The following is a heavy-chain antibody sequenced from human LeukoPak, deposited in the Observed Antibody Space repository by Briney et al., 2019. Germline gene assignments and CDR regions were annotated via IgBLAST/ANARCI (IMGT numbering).Heavy chain of an antibody. V-gene: IGHV4-31*03. Sequence: PSETLSLACTVSGGSISSGGYYWSWIRQHPGKGLEWIGYIYYSGSTYYNPSLKSRVTISVDTSKNQFSLKLTSVTAADTAVYFCARAGGFFSPFGYWGQGTLVTVSS. D-gene: IGHD3-3*01. CDR2: IYYSGST. J-gene: IGHJ4*02. CDR1: GGSISSGGYY. CDR3: ARAGGFFSPFGY.